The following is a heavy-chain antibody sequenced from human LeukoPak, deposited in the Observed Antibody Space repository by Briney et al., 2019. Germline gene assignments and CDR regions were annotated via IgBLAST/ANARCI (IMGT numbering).Heavy chain of an antibody. CDR3: ARGGYYDSSGYLDAFDI. CDR2: IIPILGIA. J-gene: IGHJ3*02. Sequence: SVKVSCKASGGTVSSYTISWVRQAPGQGLEWMGRIIPILGIANYAQKFQGRVTITADKSTSTAYMELSSLRSEDTAVYYCARGGYYDSSGYLDAFDIWGQGTMVTVSS. V-gene: IGHV1-69*02. CDR1: GGTVSSYT. D-gene: IGHD3-22*01.